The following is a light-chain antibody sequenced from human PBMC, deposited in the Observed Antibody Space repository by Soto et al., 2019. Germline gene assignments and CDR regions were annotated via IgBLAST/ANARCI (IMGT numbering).Light chain of an antibody. CDR1: ESHSPHS. CDR2: GPS. CDR3: QQFQSSLRT. V-gene: IGKV3-20*01. Sequence: IVLTQSPGTLSLSPGETATLSCRASESHSPHSIAWYQQKPGQAPRLLIYGPSGRATGIPDRIRGSGSGTDFALTISGLEPEDFSVYFCQQFQSSLRTFGQGTQVEV. J-gene: IGKJ1*01.